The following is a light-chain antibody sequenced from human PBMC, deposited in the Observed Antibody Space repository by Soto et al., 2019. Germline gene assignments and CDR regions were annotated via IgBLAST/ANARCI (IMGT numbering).Light chain of an antibody. CDR1: QSVSTN. Sequence: EVVMTQSPGTLSVSPGERATLSCRASQSVSTNLAWYQQKPGQAPRLLIYGASTRATGVAARFSGSGSGTEFTLTISSLQSEDFAVYYCQQCHNWPRTFGQGTKVDIK. CDR3: QQCHNWPRT. J-gene: IGKJ1*01. CDR2: GAS. V-gene: IGKV3-15*01.